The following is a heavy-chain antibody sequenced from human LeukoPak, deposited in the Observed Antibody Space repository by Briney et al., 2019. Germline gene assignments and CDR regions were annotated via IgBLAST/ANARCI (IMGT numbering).Heavy chain of an antibody. Sequence: ASVKVSCKASGYTFTGYYIHWMCQAPGQGPEWMGWINANSGGTKYAQKLQGRVTVTRDTSISTAYMELSSLRSDDTAVYYCAREAPGSGNFDFWGQGTLVTVSS. D-gene: IGHD3-10*01. CDR1: GYTFTGYY. CDR2: INANSGGT. J-gene: IGHJ4*02. V-gene: IGHV1-2*02. CDR3: AREAPGSGNFDF.